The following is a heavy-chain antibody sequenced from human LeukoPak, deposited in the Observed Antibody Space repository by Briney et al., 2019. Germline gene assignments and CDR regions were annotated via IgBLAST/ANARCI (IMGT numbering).Heavy chain of an antibody. CDR1: GYTFTGYY. CDR2: INPNSGGT. Sequence: ASVKVSCKASGYTFTGYYMHWVRQAPGQGLEWMGWINPNSGGTNYAQKFQGRVTMTRDTSISTAYMVLSRLRSDDTAVYYCARGLAVLRYFDWFDYWGQGTLVTVSS. D-gene: IGHD3-9*01. J-gene: IGHJ4*02. V-gene: IGHV1-2*02. CDR3: ARGLAVLRYFDWFDY.